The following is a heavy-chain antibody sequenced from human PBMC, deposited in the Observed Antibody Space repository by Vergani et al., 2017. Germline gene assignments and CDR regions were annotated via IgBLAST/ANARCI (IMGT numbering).Heavy chain of an antibody. V-gene: IGHV4-38-2*01. D-gene: IGHD3-22*01. CDR2: IYHSGST. J-gene: IGHJ4*02. CDR3: ATTMIXVVIPTKRGGAFDY. Sequence: QVQLQESGPGLVKPSETLTLTCAVSGYSISSGYYWGWIRQPPGKGLEWIGSIYHSGSTYYNPSLKSRVTISVDTSKNQFSLKLSSVTAADTAVYYCATTMIXVVIPTKRGGAFDYWGQGTLVTVSS. CDR1: GYSISSGYY.